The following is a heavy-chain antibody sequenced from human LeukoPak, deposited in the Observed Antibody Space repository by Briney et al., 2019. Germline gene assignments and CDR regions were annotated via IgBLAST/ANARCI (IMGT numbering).Heavy chain of an antibody. CDR1: GYTFTSYD. CDR2: MNPNSGNT. J-gene: IGHJ6*02. D-gene: IGHD2-2*02. CDR3: AREKRYCSSTSCYTKYGMDV. V-gene: IGHV1-8*01. Sequence: ASVKVSCKASGYTFTSYDINWVRQATGQGLEWMGWMNPNSGNTGCAQKFQGRVTMTRNTSISTAYMELSSLRSEDTAVYYCAREKRYCSSTSCYTKYGMDVWGQGTLVTVSS.